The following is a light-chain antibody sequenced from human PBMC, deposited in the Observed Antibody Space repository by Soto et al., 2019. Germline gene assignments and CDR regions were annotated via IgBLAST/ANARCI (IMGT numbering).Light chain of an antibody. Sequence: QAVVTQPPSVSGAPGQRVTISCTGSRSNIGAGYAVHWYQQLPGTAPKLLIYDNTNRPSGVPDRFSASESGTSASLAITGLQPEDEADYYCQSYDTSLSASVFGGGTKLTVL. J-gene: IGLJ2*01. V-gene: IGLV1-40*01. CDR3: QSYDTSLSASV. CDR1: RSNIGAGYA. CDR2: DNT.